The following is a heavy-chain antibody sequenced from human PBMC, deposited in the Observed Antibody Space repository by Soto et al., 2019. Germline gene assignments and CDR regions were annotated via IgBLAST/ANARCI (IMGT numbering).Heavy chain of an antibody. Sequence: QVQLQESGPGLVKPSGTLSLTCAGSGCSISTSNWWSWVRQPPGKGLEWIGEVYHSGSTNYNPSFKSRVAMSVDTAKNQFSLKLNSVTAADTAMYYCSMTSTSGTRFDYWGQGSLVTVSS. CDR1: GCSISTSNW. J-gene: IGHJ4*02. CDR3: SMTSTSGTRFDY. V-gene: IGHV4-4*02. D-gene: IGHD1-1*01. CDR2: VYHSGST.